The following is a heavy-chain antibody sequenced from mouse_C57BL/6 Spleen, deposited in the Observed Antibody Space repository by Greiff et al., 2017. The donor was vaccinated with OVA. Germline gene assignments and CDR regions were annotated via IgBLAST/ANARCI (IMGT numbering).Heavy chain of an antibody. J-gene: IGHJ1*03. V-gene: IGHV2-2*01. CDR3: ARSDGYSFYWYFDV. CDR2: IWSGGST. Sequence: QVQLKQSGPGLVQPSQSLSITCTVSGFSLTSYGVHWVRQSPGKGLEWLGVIWSGGSTDYNAAFISRLSISTDNSKSHVFFKMNSLQADDTAIYYCARSDGYSFYWYFDVWGTGTTVTVSS. D-gene: IGHD2-3*01. CDR1: GFSLTSYG.